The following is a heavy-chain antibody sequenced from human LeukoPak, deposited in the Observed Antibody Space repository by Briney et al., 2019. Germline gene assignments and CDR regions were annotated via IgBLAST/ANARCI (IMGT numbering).Heavy chain of an antibody. J-gene: IGHJ5*02. CDR3: ARAPARDFWIGYYIDL. Sequence: GGSLRLSCAASGFTFSSYAMNWVRQAPGKGLEWVSSITGSGGSTYYADFVKGRFTISRDNAKTSLYLQMDSLRAEDTAVHYCARAPARDFWIGYYIDLWGQGTLVTVSS. CDR2: ITGSGGST. D-gene: IGHD3-3*01. CDR1: GFTFSSYA. V-gene: IGHV3-23*01.